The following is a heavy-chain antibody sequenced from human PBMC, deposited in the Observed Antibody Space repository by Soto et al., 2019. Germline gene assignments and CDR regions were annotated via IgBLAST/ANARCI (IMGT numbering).Heavy chain of an antibody. Sequence: SETLSLTCTVSGGSISSYYWSWIRQPPGKGLEWIGYFYYSVSTNYNPSLKSRVTISVDTSKNQFSLKLSSVTTADTAVYYCARGGREYTGYDNCFDPWGQGTLVTVSS. CDR3: ARGGREYTGYDNCFDP. J-gene: IGHJ5*02. CDR1: GGSISSYY. CDR2: FYYSVST. V-gene: IGHV4-59*01. D-gene: IGHD5-12*01.